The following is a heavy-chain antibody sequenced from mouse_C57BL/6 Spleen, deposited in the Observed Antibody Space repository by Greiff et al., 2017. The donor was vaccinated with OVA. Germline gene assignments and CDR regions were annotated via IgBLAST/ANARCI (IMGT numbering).Heavy chain of an antibody. Sequence: EVKLMESGGGLVKPGGSLKLSCAASGFTFSDYGMHWVRQAPEKGLEWVAYISSGSSTIYYADTVKGRFTISRDNAKNTLFLQMTSLRSEDTAMYYCARSSNYYFDYWGQGTTLTVSS. CDR1: GFTFSDYG. J-gene: IGHJ2*01. CDR2: ISSGSSTI. CDR3: ARSSNYYFDY. V-gene: IGHV5-17*01. D-gene: IGHD2-5*01.